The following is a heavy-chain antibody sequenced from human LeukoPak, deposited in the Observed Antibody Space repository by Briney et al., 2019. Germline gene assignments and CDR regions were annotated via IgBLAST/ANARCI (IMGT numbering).Heavy chain of an antibody. V-gene: IGHV1-46*01. CDR2: INPSGGST. CDR3: TRDRYCSSTSCYVTRGWFDP. Sequence: GASVKVSCKASGYTFTSYYMHWVRQAPGQGLEWMGIINPSGGSTSYAQKFQGRVTMTRDTSTSTVYMELSSLRSEDTAVYYCTRDRYCSSTSCYVTRGWFDPWGQGTLVTVSS. D-gene: IGHD2-2*01. CDR1: GYTFTSYY. J-gene: IGHJ5*02.